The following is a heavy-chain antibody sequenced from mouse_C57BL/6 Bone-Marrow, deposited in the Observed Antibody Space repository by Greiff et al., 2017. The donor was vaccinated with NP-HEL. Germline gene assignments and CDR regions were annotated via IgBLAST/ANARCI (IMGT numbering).Heavy chain of an antibody. V-gene: IGHV1-55*01. CDR2: IYPGSGST. CDR3: ARLVYYGSSYWYFDV. CDR1: GYTFTSYW. Sequence: VQLQQPGAELVKPGASVKMSCKASGYTFTSYWITWVKQRPGQGLEWIGDIYPGSGSTNYNEKFKSKATLTVDTSSSTAYMQLSSLTSEDSAVYYCARLVYYGSSYWYFDVWGTGTTVTVSS. J-gene: IGHJ1*03. D-gene: IGHD1-1*01.